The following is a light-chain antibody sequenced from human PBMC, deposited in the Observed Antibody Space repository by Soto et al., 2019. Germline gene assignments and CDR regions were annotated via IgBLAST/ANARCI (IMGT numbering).Light chain of an antibody. Sequence: DIQMTQSPSTLSASVGDRVTITCRASQSISTWLAWYQQKSGKAPKLLIYEASSLGSGVPSRFSGSGSGTEFTLTISSLQPDDFATYYCQQYNSYSETFGQGTRLEI. J-gene: IGKJ5*01. V-gene: IGKV1-5*03. CDR2: EAS. CDR1: QSISTW. CDR3: QQYNSYSET.